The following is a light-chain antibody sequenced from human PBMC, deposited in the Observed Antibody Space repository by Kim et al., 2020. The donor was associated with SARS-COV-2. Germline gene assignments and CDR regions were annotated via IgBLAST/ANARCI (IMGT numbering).Light chain of an antibody. J-gene: IGLJ3*02. V-gene: IGLV3-27*01. CDR2: NDN. Sequence: SVSSRQTAMITYSGNILAKRYAQWIQQKPGQAPTLMIYNDNGRPAGIPERFSGSSSGTTVTLIISGAQGEDEADYYCFSAADNSWVFGGGTQLTVL. CDR3: FSAADNSWV. CDR1: ILAKRY.